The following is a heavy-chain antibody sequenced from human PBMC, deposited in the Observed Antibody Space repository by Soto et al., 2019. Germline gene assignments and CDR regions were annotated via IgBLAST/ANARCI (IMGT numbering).Heavy chain of an antibody. CDR2: IYYSGST. J-gene: IGHJ4*02. V-gene: IGHV4-59*08. CDR3: ARHAPPPRCSGGSCYELLYYFDY. D-gene: IGHD2-15*01. Sequence: SETLSLTCTVSGGSISSYYWSWIRQPPGKGLEWIGYIYYSGSTNYNPSLKSRVTISVDTSKNQFSLKLSPVTAADTAVYYCARHAPPPRCSGGSCYELLYYFDYWGQGTLVTVSS. CDR1: GGSISSYY.